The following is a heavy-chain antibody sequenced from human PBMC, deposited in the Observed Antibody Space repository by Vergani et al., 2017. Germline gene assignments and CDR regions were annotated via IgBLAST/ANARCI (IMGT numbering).Heavy chain of an antibody. V-gene: IGHV3-7*03. CDR1: GFTFSSYW. Sequence: EVQLVESGGGLVQPGGSLRLSCAASGFTFSSYWMSWVRQAPGKGLEWVANIKQDGSEKYYVDSVKGRFTISRDNAKNSLYLQMNSLRTEDTAVYYCAIDLEDYDFWSGYLFDYWGQGTLVTVSS. J-gene: IGHJ4*02. D-gene: IGHD3-3*01. CDR3: AIDLEDYDFWSGYLFDY. CDR2: IKQDGSEK.